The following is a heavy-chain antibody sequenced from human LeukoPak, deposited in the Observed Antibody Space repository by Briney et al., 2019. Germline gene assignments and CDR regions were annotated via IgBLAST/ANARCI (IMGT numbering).Heavy chain of an antibody. D-gene: IGHD1-26*01. CDR3: ARYRFVVGATDSFDM. CDR1: GFTFSSYA. J-gene: IGHJ3*02. Sequence: AGGSLRLSCAASGFTFSSYAMSWVRQAPGKGLEWVSSITSSSSYIYYADSVKGRFTISRDNAKNSLYLQTNSLRAEDTAVYYCARYRFVVGATDSFDMWGQGTTVTVSS. V-gene: IGHV3-21*01. CDR2: ITSSSSYI.